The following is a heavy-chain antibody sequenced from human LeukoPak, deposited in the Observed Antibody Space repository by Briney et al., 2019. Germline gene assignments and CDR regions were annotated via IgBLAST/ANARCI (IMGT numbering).Heavy chain of an antibody. CDR2: IRRGTNGYTT. D-gene: IGHD3-22*01. Sequence: PGGPLRLSCTGSGFTFSDYILDWVRQAPGKGLEWLGRIRRGTNGYTTEYAASVKGRFTISRDDSKNSLYLHMNSLKIEDTAMYHCSRDGAAGDDSAFDIWGQGTMVTVSS. J-gene: IGHJ3*02. V-gene: IGHV3-72*01. CDR1: GFTFSDYI. CDR3: SRDGAAGDDSAFDI.